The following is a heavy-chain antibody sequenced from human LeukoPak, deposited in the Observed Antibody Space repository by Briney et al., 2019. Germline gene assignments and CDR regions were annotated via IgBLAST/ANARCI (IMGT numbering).Heavy chain of an antibody. CDR1: GFTFSSYA. CDR3: AGSPTVDAAFDT. D-gene: IGHD4-23*01. CDR2: ISGSGGST. V-gene: IGHV3-23*01. J-gene: IGHJ3*02. Sequence: PGGSLRLSCAASGFTFSSYAMSWVRQAPGKGLEWVSSISGSGGSTYYADSVRGRFTVSRDNSRNTLALQMNSLRAEDTAVYYCAGSPTVDAAFDTWGQGTMVTVSS.